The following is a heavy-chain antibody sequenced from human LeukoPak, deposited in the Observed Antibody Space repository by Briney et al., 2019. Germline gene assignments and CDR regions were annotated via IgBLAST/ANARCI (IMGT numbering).Heavy chain of an antibody. D-gene: IGHD3-3*01. V-gene: IGHV4-61*02. CDR3: ARVILRDFWSGYPVV. Sequence: SQTLSLTCTVSGGSISSGSYYWSWIRQPAGKGLEWIGRIYTSGSTSYNPSLKSRVTISVDTSKNQFSLKLSSVTAADTAVYYCARVILRDFWSGYPVVWGRGTTVTVSS. J-gene: IGHJ6*04. CDR2: IYTSGST. CDR1: GGSISSGSYY.